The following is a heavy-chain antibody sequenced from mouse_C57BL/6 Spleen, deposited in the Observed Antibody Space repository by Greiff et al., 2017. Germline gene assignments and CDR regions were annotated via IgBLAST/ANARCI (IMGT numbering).Heavy chain of an antibody. CDR1: GYAFSSSW. D-gene: IGHD1-1*01. CDR2: IYPGDGDT. V-gene: IGHV1-82*01. J-gene: IGHJ3*01. CDR3: ARSDYYGSSEGFAY. Sequence: VQLQQSGPELVKPGASVKISCKASGYAFSSSWMNWVKQRPGKGLEWIGRIYPGDGDTNYNGKFKGKATLTADKSSSTAYMQLSSLTSEDSAVYFCARSDYYGSSEGFAYWGQGTLVTVSA.